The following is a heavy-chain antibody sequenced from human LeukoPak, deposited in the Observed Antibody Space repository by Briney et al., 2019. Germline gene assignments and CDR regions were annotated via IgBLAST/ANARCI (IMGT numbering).Heavy chain of an antibody. D-gene: IGHD6-13*01. V-gene: IGHV4-59*01. J-gene: IGHJ4*02. CDR2: IYYSGST. CDR1: GGSISSYY. Sequence: PSETLSLTCTVSGGSISSYYWSWIRQPPGKGLEWIGYIYYSGSTNYNPSLKSRVTISVDTSKNQSSLKLSSVTAADTAVYYCARGGLAAAGTDFDYWGQGTLVTVSS. CDR3: ARGGLAAAGTDFDY.